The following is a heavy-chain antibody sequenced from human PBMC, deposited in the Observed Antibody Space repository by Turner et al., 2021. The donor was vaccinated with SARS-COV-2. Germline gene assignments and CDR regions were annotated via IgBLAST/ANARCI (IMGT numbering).Heavy chain of an antibody. V-gene: IGHV3-53*02. CDR3: ARPFGTAVVPPS. Sequence: EVQLVETGGGLIQPGGSLRLSCAASGFTVSSNYMSWVRQAPGKGLEWVSVIYSGGSTYYADSVKGRFTISRDSSKNTLYLQMNSLRAEDTAVYYCARPFGTAVVPPSWGQGTTVTVSS. J-gene: IGHJ6*02. D-gene: IGHD2-2*01. CDR2: IYSGGST. CDR1: GFTVSSNY.